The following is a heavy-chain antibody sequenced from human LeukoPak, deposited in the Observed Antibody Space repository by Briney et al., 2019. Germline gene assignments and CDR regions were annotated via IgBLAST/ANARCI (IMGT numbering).Heavy chain of an antibody. V-gene: IGHV3-48*01. CDR3: ARDSEWTFDI. CDR1: GFTFNNYS. CDR2: RSDNTV. D-gene: IGHD3-3*01. J-gene: IGHJ3*02. Sequence: GGSLRLACAASGFTFNNYSMNWIRQAPGKGLESVSYRSDNTVSCGDSVEGRFTISRDNAKNSLYLQMNSLRAEDTAVYYCARDSEWTFDIWGQGTMVSVSS.